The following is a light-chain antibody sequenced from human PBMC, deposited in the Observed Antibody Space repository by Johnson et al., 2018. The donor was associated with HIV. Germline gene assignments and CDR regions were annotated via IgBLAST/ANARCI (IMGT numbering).Light chain of an antibody. Sequence: QSVLTQPPSVSVAPGQKVTISCSGSSSNIGNNYVSWYQQLPGTAPKLIIYETNKRPSGIPDRFSGSKSGTSATLGITGLQTGDEADYYCGTWDSSLGSFYVFGTGTHVAVL. CDR1: SSNIGNNY. V-gene: IGLV1-51*02. J-gene: IGLJ1*01. CDR2: ETN. CDR3: GTWDSSLGSFYV.